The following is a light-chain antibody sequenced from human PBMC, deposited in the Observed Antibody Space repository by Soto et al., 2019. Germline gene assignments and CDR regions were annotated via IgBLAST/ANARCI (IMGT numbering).Light chain of an antibody. CDR1: QSVLYSSNNKNY. Sequence: DIVLTQSXDXLAVSLGERATINCKSSQSVLYSSNNKNYLAWYQQKPGQPPKLLIYWASTRESGVPDRFSGSRSGTDFTLTISSLQAEDVAVYYCQQYYSPWPFGQGTKVEIK. J-gene: IGKJ1*01. CDR3: QQYYSPWP. CDR2: WAS. V-gene: IGKV4-1*01.